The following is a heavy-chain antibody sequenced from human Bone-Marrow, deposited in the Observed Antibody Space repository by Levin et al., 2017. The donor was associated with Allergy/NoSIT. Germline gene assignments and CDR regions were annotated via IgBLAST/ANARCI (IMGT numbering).Heavy chain of an antibody. V-gene: IGHV3-15*01. D-gene: IGHD3-16*02. J-gene: IGHJ6*02. CDR2: IKSTHDGGTT. Sequence: GGSLRLSCAASGLTFINAWMSWVRQSPGKGLEWIGRIKSTHDGGTTDHAAPVKGRFTISRDDSKNTVYLQMNSLKIEDTAVYYCTTLGPYDVVIHRNYYYGMDVWGQGATVTVSS. CDR1: GLTFINAW. CDR3: TTLGPYDVVIHRNYYYGMDV.